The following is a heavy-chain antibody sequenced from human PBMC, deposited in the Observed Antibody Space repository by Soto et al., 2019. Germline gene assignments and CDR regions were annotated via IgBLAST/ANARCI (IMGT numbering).Heavy chain of an antibody. CDR1: GYSFTSYW. D-gene: IGHD4-17*01. Sequence: GESLKISCKGSGYSFTSYWIGWVRQMPGKGLEWMGIIYPGDSDTRYSPSFQGQVTISADKSISTAYLQWSSLKASDTAMYYCARSSTRTYDYGDYGTTRNYYFGYWGQGTLVTVSS. V-gene: IGHV5-51*01. CDR3: ARSSTRTYDYGDYGTTRNYYFGY. CDR2: IYPGDSDT. J-gene: IGHJ4*02.